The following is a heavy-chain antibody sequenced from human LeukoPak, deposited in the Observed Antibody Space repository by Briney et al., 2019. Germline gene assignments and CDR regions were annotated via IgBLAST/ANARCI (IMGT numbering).Heavy chain of an antibody. CDR2: TFYRSKWFS. Sequence: SQTLSLTCAISGDSVSGNSAAWNWIRPSPSRGLEWLGRTFYRSKWFSDYAVSVRSRITINADTSKNQFSLQVKSVTPDDTAVYYCARQGTTAAFEYWGPGILVTVSS. CDR3: ARQGTTAAFEY. V-gene: IGHV6-1*01. CDR1: GDSVSGNSAA. J-gene: IGHJ4*02. D-gene: IGHD1/OR15-1a*01.